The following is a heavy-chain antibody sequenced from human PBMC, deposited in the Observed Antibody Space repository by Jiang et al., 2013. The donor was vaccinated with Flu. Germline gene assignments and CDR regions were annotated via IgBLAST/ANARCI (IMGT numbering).Heavy chain of an antibody. D-gene: IGHD1-26*01. J-gene: IGHJ4*02. V-gene: IGHV3-64D*06. CDR2: ISSNGGST. Sequence: VQLLESGGGLVQPGGSLRLSCSASGSTFSSYAMHWVRQAPGKGLEYVSAISSNGGSTYYADSVKGRFTISRDNSKNTLYLQMSSLRAEDTAVYYCVILLGWELLENLSDFDYWGQGTLVTVSS. CDR3: VILLGWELLENLSDFDY. CDR1: GSTFSSYA.